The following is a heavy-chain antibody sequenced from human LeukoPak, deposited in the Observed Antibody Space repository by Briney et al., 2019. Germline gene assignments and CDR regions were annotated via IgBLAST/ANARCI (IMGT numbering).Heavy chain of an antibody. CDR2: IYHSGST. CDR3: ARQTPSDY. J-gene: IGHJ4*02. Sequence: SETLSLTCAVSGYSISSGYYWGWIRQPPGKGLEWIGSIYHSGSTYYNPSLKSRVTISVDQSKNQFSLKLSSVTAADTAVYYCARQTPSDYWGQGTLVTVSS. V-gene: IGHV4-38-2*01. CDR1: GYSISSGYY.